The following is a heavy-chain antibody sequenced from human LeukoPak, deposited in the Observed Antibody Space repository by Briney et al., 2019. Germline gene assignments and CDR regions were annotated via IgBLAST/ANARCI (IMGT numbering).Heavy chain of an antibody. J-gene: IGHJ4*02. CDR3: ARDRATETTL. D-gene: IGHD4-17*01. Sequence: SETLSLTCTVSGGSISSGDYYWSWIRQPPGTGLEWIGYIYYSGSTYYNPSLKSRVTISVDTSKNQFSLKLSSVTAADTAVYYCARDRATETTLWGQGTLVTVSS. CDR2: IYYSGST. CDR1: GGSISSGDYY. V-gene: IGHV4-30-4*01.